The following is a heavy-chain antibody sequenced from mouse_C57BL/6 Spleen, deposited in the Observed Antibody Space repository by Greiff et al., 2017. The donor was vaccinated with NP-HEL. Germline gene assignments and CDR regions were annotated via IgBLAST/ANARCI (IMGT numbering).Heavy chain of an antibody. D-gene: IGHD2-4*01. CDR3: AREDDYGNAY. CDR1: GYTFTSYW. CDR2: IDPSDSYT. V-gene: IGHV1-69*01. Sequence: VQLQQPGAELVMPGASVKLSCKASGYTFTSYWMHWVKQRPGQGLEWIGEIDPSDSYTNYNQKFKGKSTLTVDKSSSTAYMQLSSLTSEDSAVYYCAREDDYGNAYWGQGTLVTVSA. J-gene: IGHJ3*01.